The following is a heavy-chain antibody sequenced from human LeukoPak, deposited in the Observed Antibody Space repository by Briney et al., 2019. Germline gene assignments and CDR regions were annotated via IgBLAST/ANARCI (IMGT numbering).Heavy chain of an antibody. D-gene: IGHD4-23*01. CDR2: INHSGST. CDR3: ARNALTTDYGGNSGTAFDI. Sequence: SETLSLTCAVYGGSFSAYHWSWIRQSPGKGLEWIGEINHSGSTNYNPSLKGRVTISVDTSKNQFSLKLSSVTAADTAVYYCARNALTTDYGGNSGTAFDIWGQGTLVTVSA. V-gene: IGHV4-34*01. J-gene: IGHJ4*02. CDR1: GGSFSAYH.